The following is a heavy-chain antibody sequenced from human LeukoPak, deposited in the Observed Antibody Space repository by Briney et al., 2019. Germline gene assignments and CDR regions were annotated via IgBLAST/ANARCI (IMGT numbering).Heavy chain of an antibody. J-gene: IGHJ4*02. CDR2: INPNSGGT. V-gene: IGHV1-2*02. CDR1: GYTFTSYA. D-gene: IGHD4-23*01. CDR3: ARELGNLFDY. Sequence: ASVKVSCKASGYTFTSYAMNWVRQAPGQGLEWMGWINPNSGGTNYAQKFQGRVTMTRDTSISTAYMELSRLRSDDTAVYYCARELGNLFDYWGQGTLVTVSS.